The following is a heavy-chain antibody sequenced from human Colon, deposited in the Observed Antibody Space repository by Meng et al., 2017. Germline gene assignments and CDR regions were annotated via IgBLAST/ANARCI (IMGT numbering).Heavy chain of an antibody. CDR3: GRDQGRELINH. D-gene: IGHD1-7*01. J-gene: IGHJ4*02. CDR2: VYHRGDT. V-gene: IGHV4-4*02. CDR1: GDSISSDIW. Sequence: QVHLEESGQGRVKPSGPLSLPCTVSGDSISSDIWWSCVRQPPGKGLEWIGEVYHRGDTNYNPSLKSRVDISVDKSKNQFYLSLFSVTAADTAVYYCGRDQGRELINHWGQGTLVTVSS.